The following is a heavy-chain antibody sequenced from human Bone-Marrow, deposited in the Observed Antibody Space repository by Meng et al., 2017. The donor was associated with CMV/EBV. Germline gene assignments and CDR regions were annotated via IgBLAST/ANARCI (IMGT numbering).Heavy chain of an antibody. V-gene: IGHV3-30*02. Sequence: GGSLRLSCAASGFTFSSYGMHWVRQAPGKGLEWVAFIRYEGSNKYYADSVKGRFTISRDNSKNTLYLQMNSLRAEDTAVYYCAKEVHQQYYYYYGMHVWGQGTTVTVSS. CDR3: AKEVHQQYYYYYGMHV. CDR2: IRYEGSNK. CDR1: GFTFSSYG. J-gene: IGHJ6*02.